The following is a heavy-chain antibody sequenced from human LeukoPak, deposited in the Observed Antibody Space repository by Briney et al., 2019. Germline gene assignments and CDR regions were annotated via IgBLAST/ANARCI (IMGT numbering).Heavy chain of an antibody. CDR1: GGSISSYY. V-gene: IGHV4-59*01. D-gene: IGHD5-12*01. Sequence: PSETLSLTCTVSGGSISSYYWSWIRQPPGKGLEWIGYIYYSGSTNYNPSLKSRVTISVDTSKNQFSLKPSSVTAADTAVYYCARRVEYSGYEGWFDPWGQGTLVTVSS. J-gene: IGHJ5*02. CDR3: ARRVEYSGYEGWFDP. CDR2: IYYSGST.